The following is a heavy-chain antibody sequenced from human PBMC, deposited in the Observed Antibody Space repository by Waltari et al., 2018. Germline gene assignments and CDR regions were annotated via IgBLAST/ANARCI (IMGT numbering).Heavy chain of an antibody. Sequence: QVQLVQSGAEVKKPGASVKVSCKASGYTFTGYYMHWVRQAPGQGLEWMGWINPNRGGTNYAQKFQGRVTMTRDTSISTAYMELSRLRSDDTAVYYCARVRSSSSDAFDIWGQGTMVTVSS. V-gene: IGHV1-2*02. CDR1: GYTFTGYY. CDR3: ARVRSSSSDAFDI. CDR2: INPNRGGT. D-gene: IGHD6-13*01. J-gene: IGHJ3*02.